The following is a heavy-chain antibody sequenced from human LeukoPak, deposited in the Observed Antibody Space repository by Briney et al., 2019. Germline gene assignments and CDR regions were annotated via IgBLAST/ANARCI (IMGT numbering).Heavy chain of an antibody. V-gene: IGHV4-59*01. Sequence: TSETLCLTCTVSGGSISSYYWSWVRQPPGKGLEWGGYIYYSGRTKYNPSLKSRVTISVDTSKNQFSLKLSSVTAADTAVYYCARYEWGSSSPYFDYWGQGTLVTVSS. CDR1: GGSISSYY. CDR2: IYYSGRT. D-gene: IGHD6-6*01. CDR3: ARYEWGSSSPYFDY. J-gene: IGHJ4*02.